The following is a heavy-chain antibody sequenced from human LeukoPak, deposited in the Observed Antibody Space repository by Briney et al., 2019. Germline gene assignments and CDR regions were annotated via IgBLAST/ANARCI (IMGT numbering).Heavy chain of an antibody. J-gene: IGHJ6*03. CDR1: GYSFTSYW. D-gene: IGHD5-12*01. CDR2: IYPGDSDT. CDR3: ARHRYGGYQSHHMDV. Sequence: GESLKISCKGSGYSFTSYWIGWVRQMPGKGLEWMGIIYPGDSDTRYSPSFQGQVTISADRSISTAYLQWSSLKASDTAMYYCARHRYGGYQSHHMDVWGKGTTVTVSS. V-gene: IGHV5-51*01.